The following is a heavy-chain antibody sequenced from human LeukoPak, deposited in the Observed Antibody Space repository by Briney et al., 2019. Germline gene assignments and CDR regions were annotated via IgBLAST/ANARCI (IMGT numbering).Heavy chain of an antibody. D-gene: IGHD6-13*01. CDR2: ISAYNGNT. CDR1: GYIFTSRG. J-gene: IGHJ4*02. Sequence: GASVKVSCKASGYIFTSRGITWVRQAPGQGLEWMGWISAYNGNTNYAQNVQGRVTVTRDTSTSTAYMELRSLRSDDTAVYYCLYRSGWYTPFDYWGQGTLVTVSS. CDR3: LYRSGWYTPFDY. V-gene: IGHV1-18*01.